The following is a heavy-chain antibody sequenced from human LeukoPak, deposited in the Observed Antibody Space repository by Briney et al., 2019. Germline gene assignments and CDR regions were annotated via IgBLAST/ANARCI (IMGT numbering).Heavy chain of an antibody. CDR3: ARSGDGYSYGSDF. V-gene: IGHV3-33*01. D-gene: IGHD5-18*01. CDR2: IWFDGSNI. CDR1: GFTFSRYG. J-gene: IGHJ4*02. Sequence: GGPLRLSCAASGFTFSRYGMHWVRQAPGKGLEWLALIWFDGSNIYYADSVKRRFTISRDNSKNTLYLQMNSLRAEDTAVYYCARSGDGYSYGSDFWGQGTLVTVSS.